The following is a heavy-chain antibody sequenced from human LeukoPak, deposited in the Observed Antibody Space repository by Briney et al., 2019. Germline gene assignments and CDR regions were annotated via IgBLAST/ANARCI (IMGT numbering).Heavy chain of an antibody. CDR1: GASISSYY. Sequence: SETLSLTCTVSGASISSYYWSWIRQPPGKGLEWIGYIYYSGSTNYNPSLKSRVTISVDTSKNQFSLKLGSVTAADTAVYYCARDNPVLLWFGEGGAFDIWGQGTMVTVSS. CDR3: ARDNPVLLWFGEGGAFDI. J-gene: IGHJ3*02. D-gene: IGHD3-10*01. V-gene: IGHV4-59*01. CDR2: IYYSGST.